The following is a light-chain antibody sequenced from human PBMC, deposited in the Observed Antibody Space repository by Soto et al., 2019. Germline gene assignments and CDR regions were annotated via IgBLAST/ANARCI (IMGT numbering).Light chain of an antibody. CDR2: AAS. Sequence: DLQMTQSPSSLSASVGDRVTITCRASQSISSYLNWYQQKPGKAPKLLIYAASSLQSGVPSRFSGSGSGTDFTLTISSLQPEDFATYYCQQSYSTPRTFGQGTRLEIE. CDR3: QQSYSTPRT. V-gene: IGKV1-39*01. CDR1: QSISSY. J-gene: IGKJ5*01.